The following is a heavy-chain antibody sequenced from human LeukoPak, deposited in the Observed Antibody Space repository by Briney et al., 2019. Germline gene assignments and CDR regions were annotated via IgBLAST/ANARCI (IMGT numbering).Heavy chain of an antibody. Sequence: KYGESLKISCKGSGYSFTSYWIAWVRQMPGKGLEWLGIIYPDDSDTRYSPSFQGQVTISADKSISTAYLQWSSLKASDTAIYYCARQEYNAFDIWGQGTMVTVSS. J-gene: IGHJ3*02. CDR1: GYSFTSYW. CDR2: IYPDDSDT. D-gene: IGHD2/OR15-2a*01. CDR3: ARQEYNAFDI. V-gene: IGHV5-51*01.